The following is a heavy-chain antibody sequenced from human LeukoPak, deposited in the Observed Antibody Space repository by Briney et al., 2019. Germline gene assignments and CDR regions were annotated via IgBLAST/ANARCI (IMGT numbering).Heavy chain of an antibody. Sequence: SETLSLTCTVSGGSISSSSYYWGWIRQPPGKGLEWIGTIYYSGTTYYNPSLKSRVTISVDMSKDQFSLKLSSVTAADTAVYYCARDRGRITIFGVVIKQYNWFDPWGQGTLVTVSS. CDR1: GGSISSSSYY. V-gene: IGHV4-39*07. D-gene: IGHD3-3*01. J-gene: IGHJ5*02. CDR3: ARDRGRITIFGVVIKQYNWFDP. CDR2: IYYSGTT.